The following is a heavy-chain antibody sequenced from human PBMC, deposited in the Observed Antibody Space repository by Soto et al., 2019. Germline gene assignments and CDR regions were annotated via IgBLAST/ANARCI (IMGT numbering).Heavy chain of an antibody. CDR1: GFTFSSYA. Sequence: GGSLRLSCAASGFTFSSYAMSWVRQAPGKGLEWVSAISGSGGSTYYADSVKGRFTISRDNSKNTLYLQMNSLRAEDTAVYYCAKAKVTGYFLEYYCMDVWGQGTTVTVSS. CDR3: AKAKVTGYFLEYYCMDV. D-gene: IGHD3-9*01. V-gene: IGHV3-23*01. CDR2: ISGSGGST. J-gene: IGHJ6*02.